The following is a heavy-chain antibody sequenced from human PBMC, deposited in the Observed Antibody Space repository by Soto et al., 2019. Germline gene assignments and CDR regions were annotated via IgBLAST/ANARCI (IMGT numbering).Heavy chain of an antibody. D-gene: IGHD4-17*01. J-gene: IGHJ3*02. V-gene: IGHV3-48*01. Sequence: PVLPIRLPWAAAGSTCIDLGGNWVRQAPGKGLEWVSFISTTSTPIYYADSVKGRFTISRDNVKNSLYLQMNSLRAEDTAVYYCARYDYGNYGGAFDIWGQGTVVTVSS. CDR2: ISTTSTPI. CDR3: ARYDYGNYGGAFDI. CDR1: GSTCIDLG.